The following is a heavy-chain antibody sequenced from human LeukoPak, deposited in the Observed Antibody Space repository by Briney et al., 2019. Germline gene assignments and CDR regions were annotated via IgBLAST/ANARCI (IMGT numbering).Heavy chain of an antibody. CDR3: ARQGSSGPS. J-gene: IGHJ5*02. D-gene: IGHD6-19*01. CDR1: GYSFTSYW. CDR2: IFPADSDT. V-gene: IGHV5-51*01. Sequence: GASLKTSGKLPGYSFTSYWIGWVRQMPGKGLEWMGIIFPADSDTRYSPSFQGQVTISADKSISTAYLQWSSLRASDTAMYYCARQGSSGPSWGQGTLVSVCS.